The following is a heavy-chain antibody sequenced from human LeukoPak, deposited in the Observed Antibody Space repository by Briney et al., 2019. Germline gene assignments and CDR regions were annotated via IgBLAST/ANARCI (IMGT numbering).Heavy chain of an antibody. J-gene: IGHJ4*02. V-gene: IGHV1-69*01. CDR2: IIPIFGTA. D-gene: IGHD2-21*02. Sequence: ASVKVSCKASGGTFSSYAISWVRQAPGQGLEWMGGIIPIFGTANYAQKFQGRVTITADESTSTAYMELSSLRSEDTAVYYCARIYCGGDCYSEDQDYWGQGTLVTVSS. CDR3: ARIYCGGDCYSEDQDY. CDR1: GGTFSSYA.